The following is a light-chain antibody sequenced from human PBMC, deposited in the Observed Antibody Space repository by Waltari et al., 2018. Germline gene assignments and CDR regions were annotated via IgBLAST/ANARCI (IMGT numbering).Light chain of an antibody. CDR1: QSIKSW. V-gene: IGKV1-5*03. Sequence: DIQMTQSPSTLSASVGARVTITCRATQSIKSWLAWHQQKAGKAPKVLIYEASNLESGVPSRFTGSASGTEFTLTISDLQPDDFATYYCQQYATYPWTFGPGTKVDIK. J-gene: IGKJ3*01. CDR2: EAS. CDR3: QQYATYPWT.